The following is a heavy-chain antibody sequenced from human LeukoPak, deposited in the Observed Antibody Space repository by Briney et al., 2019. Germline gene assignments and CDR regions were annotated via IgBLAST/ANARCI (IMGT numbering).Heavy chain of an antibody. CDR2: MNPNSGNR. J-gene: IGHJ4*02. V-gene: IGHV1-8*01. Sequence: ASVKVSCKASGYTFTSYDINWVRQATGQGLEWMGWMNPNSGNRGYAQKFQGRVTMTRNTSIRTAYMELSSLRSEDTAVYYCARDWSGYDSYWGRGTLVTVSS. CDR1: GYTFTSYD. CDR3: ARDWSGYDSY. D-gene: IGHD5-12*01.